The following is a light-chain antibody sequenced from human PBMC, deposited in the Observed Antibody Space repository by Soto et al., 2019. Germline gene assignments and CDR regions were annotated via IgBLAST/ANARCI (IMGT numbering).Light chain of an antibody. V-gene: IGKV3-15*01. J-gene: IGKJ1*01. CDR2: GAS. CDR3: QQYNNWPTWT. Sequence: EIVLTQSPATLSLSPGERFTLSCRARQSVGSNLAWYQQKPGQAPRLLIYGASTRATGIPARFSGSGSETEFTLTISSLQAEDSAVYFCQQYNNWPTWTFGQGTKVDIK. CDR1: QSVGSN.